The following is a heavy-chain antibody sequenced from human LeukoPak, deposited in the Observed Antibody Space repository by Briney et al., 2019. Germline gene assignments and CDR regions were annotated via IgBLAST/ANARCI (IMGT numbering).Heavy chain of an antibody. CDR2: ISGDGGTT. CDR1: GFTFSSYA. CDR3: AKESYCSSGRCFFFEN. J-gene: IGHJ4*02. D-gene: IGHD2-15*01. Sequence: PGGSLRLSCAASGFTFSSYAMTWVRQAPGKGLGWVSVISGDGGTTFYADSVKGRFTISRDNSKNTLYMEMNSLRAEDTAVYYCAKESYCSSGRCFFFENWGQGTLVTVSS. V-gene: IGHV3-23*01.